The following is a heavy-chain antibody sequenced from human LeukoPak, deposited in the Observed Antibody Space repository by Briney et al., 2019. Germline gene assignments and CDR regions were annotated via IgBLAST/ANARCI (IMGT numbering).Heavy chain of an antibody. D-gene: IGHD2-15*01. CDR3: ARDPGSDCSGGSCYWKDYYYGMDV. J-gene: IGHJ6*02. Sequence: ASVKVSCKASGYTFTGYYMHWVRQAPGQGLEWMGWINPNNGGTNYAQKFQGRVTMTRDTSISTAYMELSRLRSDDTAVYYCARDPGSDCSGGSCYWKDYYYGMDVWGQGTTVTVSS. CDR2: INPNNGGT. V-gene: IGHV1-2*02. CDR1: GYTFTGYY.